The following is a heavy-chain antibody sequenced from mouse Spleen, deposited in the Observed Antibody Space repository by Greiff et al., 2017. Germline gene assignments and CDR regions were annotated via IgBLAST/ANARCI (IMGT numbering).Heavy chain of an antibody. CDR1: GYSITSGYY. CDR3: AREVTTGGYFDY. V-gene: IGHV3-6*01. J-gene: IGHJ2*01. CDR2: ISYDGSN. Sequence: ESGPGLVKPSQSLSLTCSVTGYSITSGYYWNWIRQFPGNKLEWMGYISYDGSNNYNPSLKNRISITRDTSKNQFFLKLNSVTTEDTATYYCAREVTTGGYFDYWGQGTTLTVSS. D-gene: IGHD2-2*01.